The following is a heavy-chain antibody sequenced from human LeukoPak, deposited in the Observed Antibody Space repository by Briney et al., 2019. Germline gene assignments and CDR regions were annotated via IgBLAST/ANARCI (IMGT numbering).Heavy chain of an antibody. CDR1: GGSISSGGYY. D-gene: IGHD3-3*01. J-gene: IGHJ6*03. V-gene: IGHV4-30-2*01. CDR2: IYHSGST. Sequence: SETLSLTCTVSGGSISSGGYYWSWIRQPPGKGLEWIGYIYHSGSTYYNPSLKSRVTISVDRSKNQFSLKLSSVTAADTAVYYCARGWSGDPSLGYYMDVWGKGTTVTVSS. CDR3: ARGWSGDPSLGYYMDV.